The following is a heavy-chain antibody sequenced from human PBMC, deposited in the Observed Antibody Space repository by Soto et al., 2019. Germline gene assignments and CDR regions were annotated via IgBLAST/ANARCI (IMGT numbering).Heavy chain of an antibody. J-gene: IGHJ3*01. CDR1: GFSLSTSGVS. V-gene: IGHV2-5*02. CDR2: IYWDDDK. CDR3: AHSPYRSGSYVAFDF. D-gene: IGHD3-10*01. Sequence: QITLKESGPTLVKPTQTLTLTCTFSGFSLSTSGVSVGWIRQPPGKALEWLALIYWDDDKRYSPSLKSRLTIXXDXSXXQVVLTMTNMDPVDTAPYYCAHSPYRSGSYVAFDFWGQGTLVTVYS.